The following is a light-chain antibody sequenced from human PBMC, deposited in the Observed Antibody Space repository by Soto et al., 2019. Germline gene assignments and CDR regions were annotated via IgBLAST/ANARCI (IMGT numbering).Light chain of an antibody. CDR3: QQLNSYPRT. CDR2: AAS. CDR1: QGISSY. V-gene: IGKV1-9*01. J-gene: IGKJ3*01. Sequence: IQVTQSRSSLSASVGDRVTITCRASQGISSYLAWYQQKPGKAPKLLIYAASTLQSGVPSTFSGSGSGTDFTLTISSLQPEDFATYYCQQLNSYPRTFGPGTKVDIK.